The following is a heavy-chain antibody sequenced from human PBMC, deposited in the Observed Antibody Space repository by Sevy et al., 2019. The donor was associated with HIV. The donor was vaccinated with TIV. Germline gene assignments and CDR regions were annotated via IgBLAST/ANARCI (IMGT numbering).Heavy chain of an antibody. D-gene: IGHD3-16*01. CDR3: ARDRGEFLSSAFDY. CDR2: ISYDGRNNK. V-gene: IGHV3-30*03. Sequence: GGSLRLSCAASGFSFSDYRMHWVRQAPGKGLEWVAVISYDGRNNKYNADSVKGRFTITSDNSKNTLYLQMNSLRAEDTAIYYCARDRGEFLSSAFDYWGQGTLVTVSS. CDR1: GFSFSDYR. J-gene: IGHJ4*02.